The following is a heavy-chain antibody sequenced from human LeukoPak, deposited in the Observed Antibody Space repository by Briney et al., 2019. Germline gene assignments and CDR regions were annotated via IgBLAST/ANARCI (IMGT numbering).Heavy chain of an antibody. J-gene: IGHJ5*02. CDR1: GYTFSEYY. V-gene: IGHV1-2*02. CDR3: ARDGGYYDSSGYYLEWFDP. Sequence: ASVKVSCKASGYTFSEYYLHWVRQAPGQGLEWMGWIVPITGATNYAPRLQGRVTFTSDTSTSTAYLELSSLRSDDTAVFYCARDGGYYDSSGYYLEWFDPWGQGTLVTVSS. CDR2: IVPITGAT. D-gene: IGHD3-22*01.